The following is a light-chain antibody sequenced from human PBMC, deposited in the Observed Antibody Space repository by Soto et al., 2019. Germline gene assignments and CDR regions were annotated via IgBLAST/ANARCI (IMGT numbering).Light chain of an antibody. V-gene: IGKV3-20*01. J-gene: IGKJ1*01. CDR1: QSVSSDY. Sequence: EIVLTQSPGTLSLSPGEIATLSCSASQSVSSDYLAWYQQRPGQAPRLLIYGASSRATGIPDRFSGSGSGTDFTLTISRLEPEDFAVYFCQQYGSSPWTFGQGTKVDIK. CDR2: GAS. CDR3: QQYGSSPWT.